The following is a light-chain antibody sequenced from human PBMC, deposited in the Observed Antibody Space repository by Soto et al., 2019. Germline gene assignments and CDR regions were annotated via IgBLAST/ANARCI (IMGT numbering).Light chain of an antibody. V-gene: IGLV2-14*01. CDR2: DVS. Sequence: SALTQPASVSGSPGQSITISCTGTSSDFGGYNYVSWYQQHPGKAPKLMIYDVSNRPSGVSNRFSGSKSGNTASLTISGLQAEDEADYYCSSYTSSSTPVVFGGGTK. J-gene: IGLJ2*01. CDR1: SSDFGGYNY. CDR3: SSYTSSSTPVV.